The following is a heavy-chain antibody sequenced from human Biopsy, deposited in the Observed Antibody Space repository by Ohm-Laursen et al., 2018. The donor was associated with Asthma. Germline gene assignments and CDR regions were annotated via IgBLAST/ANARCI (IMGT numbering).Heavy chain of an antibody. CDR2: IYWDDDK. D-gene: IGHD6-6*01. Sequence: TQTLSLTCSFSGFSLTQSGVGVGWIRQAPGKALEWLAVIYWDDDKRYSSSLRGRLTITTDTSKRQVLLALTNVDPVDTATYFCAHTVSSRYDYWGQGTRVSVSS. CDR3: AHTVSSRYDY. CDR1: GFSLTQSGVG. V-gene: IGHV2-5*02. J-gene: IGHJ4*01.